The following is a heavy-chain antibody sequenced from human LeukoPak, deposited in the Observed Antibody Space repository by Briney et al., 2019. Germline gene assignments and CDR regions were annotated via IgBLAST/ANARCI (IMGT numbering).Heavy chain of an antibody. Sequence: ASVKVSCKASGYTFTSYGISWVRQAPGQGLEWMGWISAYNGNTNYAQKLQGRVTMTTDTSTSTAYMELRSLRSDDTAVYYCARLKSLSGSYGNWYFDLWGRGTLVTVSS. J-gene: IGHJ2*01. CDR3: ARLKSLSGSYGNWYFDL. D-gene: IGHD1-26*01. CDR1: GYTFTSYG. CDR2: ISAYNGNT. V-gene: IGHV1-18*01.